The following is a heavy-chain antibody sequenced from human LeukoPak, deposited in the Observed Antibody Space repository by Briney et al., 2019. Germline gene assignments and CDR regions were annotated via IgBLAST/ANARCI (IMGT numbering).Heavy chain of an antibody. Sequence: GGPLRLSCAASGFTFDDYAMHWVRQAPGKGLEWVSGISWNSGSIGYADSVKGRFTISRDNAKNTLYLQMNSLRAEDTAVYYCARDTYQPGLIDCWGQGTLVTVSS. CDR2: ISWNSGSI. CDR3: ARDTYQPGLIDC. V-gene: IGHV3-9*01. J-gene: IGHJ4*02. CDR1: GFTFDDYA. D-gene: IGHD2-2*01.